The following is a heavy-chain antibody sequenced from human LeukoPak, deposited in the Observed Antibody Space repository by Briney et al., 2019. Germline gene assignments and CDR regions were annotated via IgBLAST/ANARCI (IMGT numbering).Heavy chain of an antibody. CDR2: ITSSSSTM. Sequence: GSLSLSCAASGFPFSSYSMNWVRQAPGKGLEWVSYITSSSSTMYYADAVKGRFAISRDNAKNSLYLQMNRLRAEDTAVYYCARKSGSSGYPFDYWGQGILVTVSS. D-gene: IGHD3-22*01. V-gene: IGHV3-48*01. CDR3: ARKSGSSGYPFDY. CDR1: GFPFSSYS. J-gene: IGHJ4*02.